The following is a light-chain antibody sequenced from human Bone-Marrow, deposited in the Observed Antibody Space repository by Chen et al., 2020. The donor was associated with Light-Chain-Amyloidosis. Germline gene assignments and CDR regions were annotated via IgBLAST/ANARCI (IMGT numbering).Light chain of an antibody. J-gene: IGKJ5*01. CDR2: AAS. Sequence: DIQMTQSPSSLSASVGDRVTITCRASQRISNYLNWYQQKPGKAPKLLIHAASTLQSGVPLRFSGSGYGTDFILTISSVQPEDFAIYYCQQSYSMSSITFGQGTRLEIK. CDR3: QQSYSMSSIT. CDR1: QRISNY. V-gene: IGKV1-39*01.